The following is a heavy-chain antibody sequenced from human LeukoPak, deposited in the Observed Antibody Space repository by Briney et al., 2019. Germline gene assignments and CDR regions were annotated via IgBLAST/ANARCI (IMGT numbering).Heavy chain of an antibody. CDR2: IRGSGDST. CDR3: ARRTSGYHSDDY. V-gene: IGHV3-23*01. J-gene: IGHJ4*02. Sequence: GGSLRLSCAASGFTFSRFAMSWVRQAPGKGLEWVSAIRGSGDSTYYADSVKGRFTISRDNSKNMLYLQMSSLRAEDTAVYYCARRTSGYHSDDYWGQGTLVTVSS. D-gene: IGHD5-12*01. CDR1: GFTFSRFA.